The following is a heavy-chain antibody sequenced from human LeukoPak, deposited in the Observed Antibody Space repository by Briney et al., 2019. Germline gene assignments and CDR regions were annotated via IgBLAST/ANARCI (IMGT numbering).Heavy chain of an antibody. CDR1: GGTFSSYA. V-gene: IGHV1-69*13. Sequence: ASVKVSCKASGGTFSSYAISWVRQAPGQGLERMGGIIPIFGTANYAQKFQGRATITADESTSTAYMELSSLRSEDTAVYYCARDGRGGLRYFDWLPYYWGQGTLVTVSS. CDR3: ARDGRGGLRYFDWLPYY. J-gene: IGHJ4*02. D-gene: IGHD3-9*01. CDR2: IIPIFGTA.